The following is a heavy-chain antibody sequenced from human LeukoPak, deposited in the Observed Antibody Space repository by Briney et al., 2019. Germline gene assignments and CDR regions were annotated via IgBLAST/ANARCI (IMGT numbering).Heavy chain of an antibody. CDR3: ASLQGRYCSGGSCYSDFDY. D-gene: IGHD2-15*01. CDR1: GFTFSSYN. CDR2: ISNSRTTI. J-gene: IGHJ4*02. Sequence: GGSLRLSCAASGFTFSSYNMNWVRQAPGKGLEWISYISNSRTTIYYADSVKGRFTISRDNAKSSLYLQMNSLRAEDTAVYYCASLQGRYCSGGSCYSDFDYWGQGTLVTVSS. V-gene: IGHV3-48*01.